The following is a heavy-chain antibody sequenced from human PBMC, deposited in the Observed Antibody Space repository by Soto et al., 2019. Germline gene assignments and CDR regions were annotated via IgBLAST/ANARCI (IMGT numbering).Heavy chain of an antibody. CDR2: IHHSGTT. D-gene: IGHD5-12*01. Sequence: QVQLQESGPGLVKPSQTLSLTCTVSGDSVSSSSYYWSWIRQHPGKGLEWIGYIHHSGTTYYNPSLKSRITLSVDTSKNQFSLRLSFVTAADTAVYYCASGLGYKAWGQGTLVTVSS. V-gene: IGHV4-31*03. CDR3: ASGLGYKA. J-gene: IGHJ5*02. CDR1: GDSVSSSSYY.